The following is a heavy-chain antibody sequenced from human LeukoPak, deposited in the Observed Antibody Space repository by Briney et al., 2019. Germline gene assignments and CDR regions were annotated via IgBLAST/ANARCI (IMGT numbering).Heavy chain of an antibody. J-gene: IGHJ3*02. Sequence: SETLSLTCTVSGGSISRYYWSWIRQPPWKGLEWIGYVYYSGSTNHNPSLESRVTMSVDTSKNQFSLKLRSVTAADTAAYYCARPGVGSGRYGAFDIWGQGTMVTVSS. CDR2: VYYSGST. CDR3: ARPGVGSGRYGAFDI. D-gene: IGHD5-18*01. CDR1: GGSISRYY. V-gene: IGHV4-59*08.